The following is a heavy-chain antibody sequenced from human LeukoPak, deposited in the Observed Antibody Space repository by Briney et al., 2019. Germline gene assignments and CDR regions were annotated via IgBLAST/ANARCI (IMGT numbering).Heavy chain of an antibody. CDR2: ITPLFGTA. J-gene: IGHJ5*02. CDR3: ARDHDHSFDP. Sequence: SVKVSCKASGGTLNNLAFTWVRQAPGQGLEWMGRITPLFGTADYPQKFQGRVSFSADESTTTSYMELNSLTSENTAVYYCARDHDHSFDPWGQGTLVTVSS. CDR1: GGTLNNLA. V-gene: IGHV1-69*13.